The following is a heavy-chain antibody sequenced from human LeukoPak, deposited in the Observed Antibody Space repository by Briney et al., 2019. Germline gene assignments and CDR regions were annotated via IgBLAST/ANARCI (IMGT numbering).Heavy chain of an antibody. Sequence: GESLKISCKGSGYSFTSYWIGWVRQMPGKGLEWMGIIYPGDSDTRYSPSFQGQVTISADKSISTAYLQWSSLKASDTAMYYCARRRYDSSGYYYHDAFDIWGQGTMVTVSS. CDR2: IYPGDSDT. CDR1: GYSFTSYW. CDR3: ARRRYDSSGYYYHDAFDI. D-gene: IGHD3-22*01. J-gene: IGHJ3*02. V-gene: IGHV5-51*01.